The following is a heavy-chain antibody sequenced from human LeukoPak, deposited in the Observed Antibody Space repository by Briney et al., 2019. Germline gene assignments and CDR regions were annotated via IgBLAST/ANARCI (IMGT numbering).Heavy chain of an antibody. Sequence: SETLSLTCAVSGGSISSGGYPWSWIRQPPGKGLEWIGYIYHSGSTYYNPSLKSRVTISVDRSKNQFSLKLSSVTAADTAVYYCARSLPPYCSSTSCYVGVFDYWGQGTLVTVSS. V-gene: IGHV4-30-2*01. CDR1: GGSISSGGYP. CDR2: IYHSGST. J-gene: IGHJ4*02. D-gene: IGHD2-2*01. CDR3: ARSLPPYCSSTSCYVGVFDY.